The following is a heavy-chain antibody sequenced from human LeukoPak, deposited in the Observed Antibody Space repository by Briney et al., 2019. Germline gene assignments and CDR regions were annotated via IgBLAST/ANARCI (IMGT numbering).Heavy chain of an antibody. CDR2: IYYSGNT. Sequence: SETLSLTCTVSGGSISSGSYYWGWIRQPPGKGLEWIGSIYYSGNTYYNPSLKSRVTISVDTSKNQFSLKLSSVTAADTAVYYCARGLVVTMVRGDFPPEDPWGQGTLVTVSS. D-gene: IGHD3-10*01. J-gene: IGHJ5*02. CDR1: GGSISSGSYY. V-gene: IGHV4-39*07. CDR3: ARGLVVTMVRGDFPPEDP.